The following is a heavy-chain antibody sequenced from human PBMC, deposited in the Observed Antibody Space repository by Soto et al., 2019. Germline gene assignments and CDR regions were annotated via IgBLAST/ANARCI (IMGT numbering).Heavy chain of an antibody. CDR2: INPNNGGT. CDR1: GYTFTGSY. V-gene: IGHV1-2*02. D-gene: IGHD6-13*01. Sequence: VASVKVSCKGSGYTFTGSYVHWVRQAPGQGLEWIGWINPNNGGTKYAQNFQGRVTMTRDTSISTAYMELSRLKSEDTAVFYCARAGIAAAGSGEYAMDVWGQGTTVTVSS. CDR3: ARAGIAAAGSGEYAMDV. J-gene: IGHJ6*02.